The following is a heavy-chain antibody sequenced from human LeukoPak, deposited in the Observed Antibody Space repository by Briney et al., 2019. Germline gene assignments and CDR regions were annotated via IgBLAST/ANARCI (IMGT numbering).Heavy chain of an antibody. J-gene: IGHJ4*02. Sequence: GGSLRLSCVASGFTFSYYWMHWVRQAPGKGLVWVSRINHDGSSITYADSVKGRFTISRDNAKNTLYLQMNSLRAEDTAVYYCARAPYSTGRGYYFDYWGQGTLVTVSS. D-gene: IGHD2-8*02. V-gene: IGHV3-74*01. CDR3: ARAPYSTGRGYYFDY. CDR1: GFTFSYYW. CDR2: INHDGSSI.